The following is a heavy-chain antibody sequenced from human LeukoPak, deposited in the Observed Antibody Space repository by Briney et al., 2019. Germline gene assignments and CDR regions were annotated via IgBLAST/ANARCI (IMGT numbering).Heavy chain of an antibody. D-gene: IGHD6-13*01. V-gene: IGHV1-8*01. CDR3: ARGGFRYSSRKMSD. CDR2: MNPNSGNT. CDR1: EYTFTSYD. Sequence: ASVKVSCKAYEYTFTSYDINWVRQATGQGLEWMGRMNPNSGNTGYAQKLQGRVTMTRNTSISTAYMELSSLRSEDTAVYYCARGGFRYSSRKMSDWGQGTLVTVSS. J-gene: IGHJ4*02.